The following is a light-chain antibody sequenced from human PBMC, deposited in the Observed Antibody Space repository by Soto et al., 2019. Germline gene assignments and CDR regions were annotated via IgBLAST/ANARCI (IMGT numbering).Light chain of an antibody. J-gene: IGKJ1*01. CDR3: QQYGSSPTWT. Sequence: ERVVTPSPATLSVSPEDRVTLSCRASQNVRRNIAWYQQKPGQAPRLLIYGASTRATGIPDRFSGSGSGTDFTLTISRLEPEDSAVYYCQQYGSSPTWTFGQGTKVDIK. CDR1: QNVRRN. V-gene: IGKV3-20*01. CDR2: GAS.